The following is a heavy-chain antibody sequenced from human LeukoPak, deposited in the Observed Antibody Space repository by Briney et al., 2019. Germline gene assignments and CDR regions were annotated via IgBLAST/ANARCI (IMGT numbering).Heavy chain of an antibody. CDR2: INPNSGGT. CDR1: GYTFTGYY. CDR3: ARAIAVAGPGDYYYGMDV. V-gene: IGHV1-2*02. J-gene: IGHJ6*02. D-gene: IGHD6-19*01. Sequence: ASVKASCKASGYTFTGYYMHWVRQAPGQGLEWMGWINPNSGGTNYAQKFQGRVTMTRDTSISTAYMELSRLRSDDTAVYYCARAIAVAGPGDYYYGMDVWGQGTTVTVSS.